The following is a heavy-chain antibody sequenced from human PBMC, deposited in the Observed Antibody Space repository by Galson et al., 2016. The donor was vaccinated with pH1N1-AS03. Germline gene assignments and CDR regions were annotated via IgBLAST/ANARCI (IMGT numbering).Heavy chain of an antibody. CDR3: ANNNG. CDR1: GYTLSNFY. V-gene: IGHV1-2*02. J-gene: IGHJ4*01. CDR2: ISPNSGGT. D-gene: IGHD1-14*01. Sequence: SVKVSCKESGYTLSNFYMHWVRQAPGQGLEWMGWISPNSGGTNSAQKFQGRVTLTTSLSVVYMELSGLRSDDTAIYYCANNNGWGQGTLVTVSS.